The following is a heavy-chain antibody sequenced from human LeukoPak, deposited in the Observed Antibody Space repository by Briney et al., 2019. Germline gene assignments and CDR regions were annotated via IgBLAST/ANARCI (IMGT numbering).Heavy chain of an antibody. J-gene: IGHJ4*02. CDR3: ARVGDGYSVNYFDF. V-gene: IGHV3-48*02. D-gene: IGHD5-24*01. Sequence: GGSLRLSCAASGFTFSSYSMSWDRQAPGEGLEWVAYITSTSSNVYYADSVKGRFTVSRDNAKNSLYLQMNSLRDEDTAMFYCARVGDGYSVNYFDFWGQGTLVTVSS. CDR2: ITSTSSNV. CDR1: GFTFSSYS.